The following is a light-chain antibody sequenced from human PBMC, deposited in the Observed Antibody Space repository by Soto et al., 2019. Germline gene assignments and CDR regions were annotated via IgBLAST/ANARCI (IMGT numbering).Light chain of an antibody. CDR3: QQYYTTPIT. V-gene: IGKV4-1*01. Sequence: DIVMTQSPDTLAVSLGERATIDCKSGQTIFYRPNKKNYLAWYQQKPGQPPKLLIYWASTRESGVPDRFSGSGSGADFTLTISSLQPEDVAVYYCQQYYTTPITFGQGTRLEIK. J-gene: IGKJ5*01. CDR1: QTIFYRPNKKNY. CDR2: WAS.